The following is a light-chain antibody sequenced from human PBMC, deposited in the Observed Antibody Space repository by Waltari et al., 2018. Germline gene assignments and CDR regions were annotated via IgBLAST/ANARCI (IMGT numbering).Light chain of an antibody. CDR3: VLYMGGGIL. Sequence: QTVVTQEPSFSVSPGGTVTLTCGLTSGSVYSSYYPSWYQQTPGQAPRPLIYITNTRSSGVPDRFSGSILGNKAALTSTGAQADDESDYYCVLYMGGGILFGGGTKLTVL. CDR1: SGSVYSSYY. J-gene: IGLJ3*02. CDR2: ITN. V-gene: IGLV8-61*01.